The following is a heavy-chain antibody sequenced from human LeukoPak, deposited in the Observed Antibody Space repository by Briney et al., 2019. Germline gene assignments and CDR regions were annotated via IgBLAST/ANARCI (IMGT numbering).Heavy chain of an antibody. CDR1: GYTFTGYG. Sequence: ASVKVSCKASGYTFTGYGISWVRQAPGQGLEWMGRINAYNGNTNYAQKFQGRVTMTRNTSISTAYMELSSLRSEDTAVYYCASLVVSGMDVWGQGTTVTVSS. J-gene: IGHJ6*02. CDR3: ASLVVSGMDV. D-gene: IGHD2-15*01. V-gene: IGHV1-18*01. CDR2: INAYNGNT.